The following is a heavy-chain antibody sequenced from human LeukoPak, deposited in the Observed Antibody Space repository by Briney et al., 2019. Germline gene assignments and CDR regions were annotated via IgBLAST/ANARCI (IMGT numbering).Heavy chain of an antibody. CDR1: GYTFTSYG. V-gene: IGHV1-18*01. Sequence: ASVKVSCKASGYTFTSYGISWVRQAPGQGLEWMGWISAYNGNTNYAQKLQGRVTMTTDTSTSTAYMELRSLRSDDTAVYYCARDFYNGASERLMAYDSSGYYPPFDYWGQGTLVTVSS. J-gene: IGHJ4*02. CDR2: ISAYNGNT. D-gene: IGHD3-22*01. CDR3: ARDFYNGASERLMAYDSSGYYPPFDY.